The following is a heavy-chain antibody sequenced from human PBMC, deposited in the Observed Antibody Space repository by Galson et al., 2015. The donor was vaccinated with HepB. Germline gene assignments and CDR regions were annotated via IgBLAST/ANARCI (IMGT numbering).Heavy chain of an antibody. Sequence: SVKVSCKASGYTFTTYGISWVRQAPGQGLELMGWISAYNGNTNYAQKLQGKVTMTTDTSTSTAYMELRSLRSDDTAVYYCATSSLTYSSSWYGYWGQGTLVTVSS. J-gene: IGHJ4*02. D-gene: IGHD6-13*01. V-gene: IGHV1-18*04. CDR3: ATSSLTYSSSWYGY. CDR2: ISAYNGNT. CDR1: GYTFTTYG.